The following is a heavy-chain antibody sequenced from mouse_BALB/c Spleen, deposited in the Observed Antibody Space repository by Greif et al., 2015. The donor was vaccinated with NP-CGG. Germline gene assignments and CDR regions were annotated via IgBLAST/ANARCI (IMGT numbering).Heavy chain of an antibody. V-gene: IGHV5-15*02. CDR1: GFTFSDYG. J-gene: IGHJ1*01. Sequence: EVKLVESGGGLVQPGGSRKLSCAASGFTFSDYGMAWVRQAPGKGPEWVAFISNLAYSIYYADTVTGRFTISRENAKNTLYLEMSSLRAEDTAMYYCARDYYGSSYWYFEVWGAGTTVTVSS. CDR3: ARDYYGSSYWYFEV. D-gene: IGHD1-1*01. CDR2: ISNLAYSI.